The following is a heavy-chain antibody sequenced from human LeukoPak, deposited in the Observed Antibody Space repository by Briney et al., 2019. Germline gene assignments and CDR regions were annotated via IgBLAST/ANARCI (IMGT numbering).Heavy chain of an antibody. D-gene: IGHD2-15*01. CDR3: ARTYCRGGTCYSWDY. CDR1: GDSISSGDYY. J-gene: IGHJ4*02. Sequence: SETLSLACTVSGDSISSGDYYWSWARQHPGQGLEWIGYINYSGTTYYNPSLTSRVTISVDTSKNQFSLKLSSVTAADTAVYYCARTYCRGGTCYSWDYWGQGTLVTVSS. CDR2: INYSGTT. V-gene: IGHV4-31*03.